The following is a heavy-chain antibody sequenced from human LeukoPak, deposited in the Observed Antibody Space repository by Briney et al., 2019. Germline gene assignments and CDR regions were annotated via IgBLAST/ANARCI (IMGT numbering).Heavy chain of an antibody. V-gene: IGHV4-31*03. Sequence: PSETLSLTCTVSGGSISSGGYYWSWIRQHPVKGLEWIGYIYYSGSTYYNPSLKSRVTISVDTSKNQFSLKLSSVTAADTAVYYCARAPPYCSGGSCYATSHFDYWGQGTLVTVSS. D-gene: IGHD2-15*01. CDR3: ARAPPYCSGGSCYATSHFDY. J-gene: IGHJ4*02. CDR2: IYYSGST. CDR1: GGSISSGGYY.